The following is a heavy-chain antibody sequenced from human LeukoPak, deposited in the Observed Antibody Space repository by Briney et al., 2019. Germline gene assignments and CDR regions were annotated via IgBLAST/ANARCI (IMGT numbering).Heavy chain of an antibody. J-gene: IGHJ6*02. CDR2: INHSGST. Sequence: SETLSLTCTVSGGSISSSSYYWGWIRQPPGKGLEWIGEINHSGSTNYNPSLKSRVTISVDTSKNQFSLKLSSVTAADTAVYYCAAIAAAGRPYYYYYYGMDVWGQGTTVTVSS. V-gene: IGHV4-39*07. CDR3: AAIAAAGRPYYYYYYGMDV. D-gene: IGHD6-13*01. CDR1: GGSISSSSYY.